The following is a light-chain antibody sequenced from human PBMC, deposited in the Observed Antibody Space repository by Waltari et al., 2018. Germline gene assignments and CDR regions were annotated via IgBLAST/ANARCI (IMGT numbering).Light chain of an antibody. CDR1: SSDIGGYKF. Sequence: QPVLTQPASVSGSPGQSVTISCTGTSSDIGGYKFVSWYQQHPGKAPKLIIFEVNNRPSGVSIRFSGSKSDNTASLTISELQAEDEADYYCSSYTSGTTLVAFGGGTRLTVL. J-gene: IGLJ2*01. CDR3: SSYTSGTTLVA. V-gene: IGLV2-14*01. CDR2: EVN.